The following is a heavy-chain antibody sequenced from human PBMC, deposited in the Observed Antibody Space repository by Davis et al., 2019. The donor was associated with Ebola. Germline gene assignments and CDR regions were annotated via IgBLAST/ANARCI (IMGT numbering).Heavy chain of an antibody. CDR1: GYNFAAYW. Sequence: GESLKISCKTSGYNFAAYWIGWVRQKPGGGLEWMGIIYPGDSDIRYSPSFEGQVTISADRSISTAYLQWNSLEASDTAMYYCARQGGSGWYSPFDYWGQGTMVTVSS. V-gene: IGHV5-51*01. CDR2: IYPGDSDI. J-gene: IGHJ4*02. D-gene: IGHD6-19*01. CDR3: ARQGGSGWYSPFDY.